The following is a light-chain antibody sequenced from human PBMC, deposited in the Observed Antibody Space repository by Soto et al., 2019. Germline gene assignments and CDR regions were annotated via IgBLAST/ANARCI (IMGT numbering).Light chain of an antibody. CDR2: GAS. CDR3: LQHNNYPYT. V-gene: IGKV1-17*01. CDR1: QGIRSD. J-gene: IGKJ2*01. Sequence: DIQMTQFPSSLSASVGDRVTITCRASQGIRSDLGWYQQKAGRAPKRLIYGASSLQSGGPSRFSGSGSGTEFTLTLSSLQAEDFATYYCLQHNNYPYTFGQGTKLEIK.